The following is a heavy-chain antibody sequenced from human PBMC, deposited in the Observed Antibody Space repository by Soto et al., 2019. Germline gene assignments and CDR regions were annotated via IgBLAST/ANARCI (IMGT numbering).Heavy chain of an antibody. D-gene: IGHD6-6*01. CDR1: GGSISSSSYY. CDR2: IYYSGST. CDR3: AMSRPRSRAAPTGFWFDP. J-gene: IGHJ5*02. V-gene: IGHV4-39*01. Sequence: SETLSLTCTVSGGSISSSSYYWGWIRQPPGKGLEWIGSIYYSGSTYYNPSLKSRVTISVDTSKNQFSLKLSSVTAADTAVYYCAMSRPRSRAAPTGFWFDPWGQGTLVTVSS.